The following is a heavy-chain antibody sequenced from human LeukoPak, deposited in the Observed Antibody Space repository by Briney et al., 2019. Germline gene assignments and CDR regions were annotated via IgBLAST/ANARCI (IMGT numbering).Heavy chain of an antibody. CDR1: GFTFSTYW. J-gene: IGHJ4*02. CDR2: IKQDGSEK. V-gene: IGHV3-7*03. D-gene: IGHD2-15*01. CDR3: ARSLGYCSAGSCFPFDY. Sequence: GGSLRLSCAASGFTFSTYWMSWVRQAPGKGLEWVANIKQDGSEKFYVDSVKGRFTISRDNAKNSVFLQMNSLRAEDTAVYYCARSLGYCSAGSCFPFDYWGQGTLVTVSS.